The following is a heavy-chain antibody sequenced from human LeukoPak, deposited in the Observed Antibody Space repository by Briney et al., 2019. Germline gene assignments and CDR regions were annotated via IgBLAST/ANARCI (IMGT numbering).Heavy chain of an antibody. J-gene: IGHJ4*02. CDR2: IGISSSLI. CDR3: AKGSSNWLDHYYFDF. V-gene: IGHV3-48*01. Sequence: GGSLRLSCAASGFTFSSYSINWVRQAPGQGLEWVSYIGISSSLIYYADSVEGRFSISRDNSKNTLYLQMNSLRVEDTAVYYCAKGSSNWLDHYYFDFWGQGTLVTVSS. CDR1: GFTFSSYS. D-gene: IGHD6-13*01.